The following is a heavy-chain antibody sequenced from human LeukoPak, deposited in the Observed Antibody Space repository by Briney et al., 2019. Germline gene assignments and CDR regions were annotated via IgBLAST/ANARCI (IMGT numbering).Heavy chain of an antibody. CDR2: ISSSSSYI. Sequence: GGSLRLSCAASGFTFSSYSMNWVRQAPGKGLEWVSSISSSSSYIYYADSVKGRFTISRDNAKNSLYLQMNSLRAEDTAVYYCARGDVDTAMVTRRSRIWFGESPYGMDVWGQGTTVTVSS. CDR3: ARGDVDTAMVTRRSRIWFGESPYGMDV. V-gene: IGHV3-21*04. CDR1: GFTFSSYS. D-gene: IGHD5-18*01. J-gene: IGHJ6*02.